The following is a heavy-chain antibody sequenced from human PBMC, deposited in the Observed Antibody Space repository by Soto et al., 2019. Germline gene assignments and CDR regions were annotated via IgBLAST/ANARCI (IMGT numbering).Heavy chain of an antibody. CDR2: IYWDDDK. D-gene: IGHD2-21*02. Sequence: QITLKESGPTLVKPTQTLTLTCTFSGFSLSTGGVGVGWIRQPPGKALEWLALIYWDDDKLYSPSLKSRLTVTRDTSKNQVVRTMTNMDPVDTATYYCAHSRCGGDCLRSYSSHYYFGMDVWGQGTTVTVSS. J-gene: IGHJ6*02. V-gene: IGHV2-5*02. CDR3: AHSRCGGDCLRSYSSHYYFGMDV. CDR1: GFSLSTGGVG.